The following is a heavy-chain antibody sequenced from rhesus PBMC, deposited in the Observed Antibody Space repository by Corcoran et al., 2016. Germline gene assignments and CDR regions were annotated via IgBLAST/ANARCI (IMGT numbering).Heavy chain of an antibody. V-gene: IGHV4-80*01. CDR2: SNGNRGSN. CDR3: ASIRVFGDY. Sequence: QVQLQESGPGLVKPSETLSLTCAVSGGSFSSYWWSWIRQPPGKGVEWIGESNGNRGSNHHHPLLKRPGTISKDASQDPFSLKLSSVTAADTAVYYCASIRVFGDYWGQGVLVTVSS. CDR1: GGSFSSYW. J-gene: IGHJ4*01. D-gene: IGHD2-27*01.